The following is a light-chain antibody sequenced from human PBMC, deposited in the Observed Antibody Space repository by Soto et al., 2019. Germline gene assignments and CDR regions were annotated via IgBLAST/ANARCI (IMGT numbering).Light chain of an antibody. CDR3: QQRSNF. CDR1: QSVSSY. V-gene: IGKV3-11*01. CDR2: DAS. J-gene: IGKJ3*01. Sequence: EIVLTQSPATLSLSPGERATLSCRASQSVSSYLAWYQQKPGQAPRLLIYDASNRATGIPARFSGSGSGTDFTLTISSLEPEDFAVDYCQQRSNFFGPGTKVDIK.